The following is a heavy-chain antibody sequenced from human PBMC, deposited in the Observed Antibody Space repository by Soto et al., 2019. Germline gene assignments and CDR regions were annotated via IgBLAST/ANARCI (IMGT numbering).Heavy chain of an antibody. V-gene: IGHV1-18*01. Sequence: ASVKVSCKASGYTFTSYGISWVRQAPGQGLEWMGWISAYNGNTNYAQKLQGRVTMTTDTSTSTAYMELRSLRSDDTAVYYCARDQWELPLKDYYYGMDVWGQGTTVTVSS. CDR2: ISAYNGNT. D-gene: IGHD1-26*01. J-gene: IGHJ6*02. CDR3: ARDQWELPLKDYYYGMDV. CDR1: GYTFTSYG.